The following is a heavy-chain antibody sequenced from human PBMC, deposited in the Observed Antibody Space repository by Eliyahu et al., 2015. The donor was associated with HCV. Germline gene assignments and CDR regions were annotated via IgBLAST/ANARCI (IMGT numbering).Heavy chain of an antibody. CDR2: IRGSGVGT. CDR3: AKRSAYSSSSPFDH. J-gene: IGHJ4*02. Sequence: DVHLLESGGGLIQXGGSLRLSCVASGFXFGSYDMNWVRQAPGKGLEWVSGIRGSGVGTYYADSVKGRFTISRDNSKNTLYLQMNSLRDEDTAMYFCAKRSAYSSSSPFDHWDQGTLVTV. CDR1: GFXFGSYD. V-gene: IGHV3-23*01. D-gene: IGHD6-6*01.